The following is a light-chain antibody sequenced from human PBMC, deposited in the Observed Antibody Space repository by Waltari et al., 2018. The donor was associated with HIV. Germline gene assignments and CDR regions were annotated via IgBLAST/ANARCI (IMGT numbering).Light chain of an antibody. CDR3: LSADNSGTYWM. Sequence: SYELTQPPSVSVSLGQMARITCSGEALPKKYTYWYQQKPGQAPVLVIYNDSERPAGIPERFSGSSSGTMVTLTISGVQAEDEADYYCLSADNSGTYWMFGGGTKLTVL. CDR1: ALPKKY. J-gene: IGLJ3*02. CDR2: NDS. V-gene: IGLV3-16*01.